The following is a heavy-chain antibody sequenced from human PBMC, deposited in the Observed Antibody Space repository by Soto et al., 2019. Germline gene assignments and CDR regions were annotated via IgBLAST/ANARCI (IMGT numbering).Heavy chain of an antibody. Sequence: EVQLLESGGTLVQPGGSLRLSCAASGFPFSTYAMTWVRQAPGKGLEWVSTISGGGGATYYADSVKGRFTISRDTAENTLYLQMNGLRAEDPALYYSANRACPTPTCQYHYYFDPWGQGTLVTVSS. CDR3: ANRACPTPTCQYHYYFDP. D-gene: IGHD2-15*01. J-gene: IGHJ4*02. CDR1: GFPFSTYA. V-gene: IGHV3-23*01. CDR2: ISGGGGAT.